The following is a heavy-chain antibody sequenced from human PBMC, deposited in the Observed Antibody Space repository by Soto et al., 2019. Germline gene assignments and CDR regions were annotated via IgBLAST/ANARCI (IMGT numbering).Heavy chain of an antibody. Sequence: PSETLSLTCTVSGGSISSGGYYWSWIRQHPGKGLEWIGYIFYSGTTYYNPSLKSRVTTSVDTSKNQFSLKLSSVTAAVSAVYYCARSVDPWGQGTLVTVSS. V-gene: IGHV4-31*03. CDR2: IFYSGTT. CDR1: GGSISSGGYY. J-gene: IGHJ5*02. CDR3: ARSVDP.